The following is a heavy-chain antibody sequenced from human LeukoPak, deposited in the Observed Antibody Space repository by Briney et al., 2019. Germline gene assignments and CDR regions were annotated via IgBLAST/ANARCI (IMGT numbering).Heavy chain of an antibody. J-gene: IGHJ3*02. D-gene: IGHD3-22*01. CDR2: IIPIFGIA. Sequence: GSSVKLSCKASGGTFSSYAISWVRQAPGQGLEWMGRIIPIFGIANYAQTFQGRVTITADKSTTTSYMELSSLRSKDTAVYYCASSTYYYDSSGHAKIRNYAFDIWGQGTMVTVSS. V-gene: IGHV1-69*04. CDR3: ASSTYYYDSSGHAKIRNYAFDI. CDR1: GGTFSSYA.